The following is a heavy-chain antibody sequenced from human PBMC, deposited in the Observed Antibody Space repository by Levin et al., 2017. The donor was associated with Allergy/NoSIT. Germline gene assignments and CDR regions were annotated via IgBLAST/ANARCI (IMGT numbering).Heavy chain of an antibody. V-gene: IGHV4-38-2*02. CDR3: ARDGYYDFWSGYYRGDYYYYGMDV. D-gene: IGHD3-3*01. J-gene: IGHJ6*02. CDR1: GYSISSGYY. Sequence: PSETLSLTCAVSGYSISSGYYWGWIRQPPGKGLEWIGSIYHSGSTYYNPSLKSRVTISVDTSKNQFSLKLSSVTAADTAVYYCARDGYYDFWSGYYRGDYYYYGMDVWGQGTTVTVSS. CDR2: IYHSGST.